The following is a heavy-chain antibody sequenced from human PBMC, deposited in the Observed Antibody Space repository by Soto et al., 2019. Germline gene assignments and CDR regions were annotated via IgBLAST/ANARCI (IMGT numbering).Heavy chain of an antibody. CDR2: ISPDNGNT. CDR3: ARALGYSGYAGMDV. D-gene: IGHD5-12*01. Sequence: QVQLVQSGGEVKKPGASVKVSCKASGYTFTIYGINWVRQAPGQGLEWMGWISPDNGNTNYAQKLQGRVTMTTDKSTNTAYMELRSLRSDDTAVYYCARALGYSGYAGMDVWGQGTTVTVSS. CDR1: GYTFTIYG. J-gene: IGHJ6*02. V-gene: IGHV1-18*01.